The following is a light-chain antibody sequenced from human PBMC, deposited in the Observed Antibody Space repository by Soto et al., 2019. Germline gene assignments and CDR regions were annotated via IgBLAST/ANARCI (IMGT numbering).Light chain of an antibody. CDR1: SSSIGAGYE. V-gene: IGLV1-40*01. J-gene: IGLJ3*02. Sequence: QSVLTQPPSVSGAPGQRVTISCSGTSSSIGAGYEVHWYHQLPGTAPKLVVSGNGNRPSGVPDRFSGSKSGTSASLAISGLRSEDEGDYFCAAWDDDLRGMFGGGTKLTVL. CDR2: GNG. CDR3: AAWDDDLRGM.